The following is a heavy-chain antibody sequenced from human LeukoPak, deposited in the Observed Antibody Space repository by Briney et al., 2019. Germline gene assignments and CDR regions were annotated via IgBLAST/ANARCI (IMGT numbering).Heavy chain of an antibody. D-gene: IGHD3-22*01. CDR2: ISSSSSYI. CDR3: ARIADSSGYYLLDY. CDR1: GFTFSSYS. Sequence: PGGSLRLSCAASGFTFSSYSMNWVRQAPGKGLEWVSSISSSSSYIYYADSVKGRFTISRDNAKNSLYLQMNSLRAEDTAVYYCARIADSSGYYLLDYWGQGTLVTVSS. V-gene: IGHV3-21*01. J-gene: IGHJ4*02.